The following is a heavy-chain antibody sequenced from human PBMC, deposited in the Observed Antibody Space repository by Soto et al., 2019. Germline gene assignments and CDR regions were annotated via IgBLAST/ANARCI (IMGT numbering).Heavy chain of an antibody. J-gene: IGHJ4*02. D-gene: IGHD3-3*01. CDR2: ISSSSSTI. V-gene: IGHV3-48*01. Sequence: GGSLRLSCAASGFTFSSYSMNWVRQAPGKGLEWVSYISSSSSTIYYADSVKGRFTISRDNAKNSLYLQMNSLRAEDTAVYYCAREEEADYDFWSGYPHPYYFDYWGQGTLVTVS. CDR1: GFTFSSYS. CDR3: AREEEADYDFWSGYPHPYYFDY.